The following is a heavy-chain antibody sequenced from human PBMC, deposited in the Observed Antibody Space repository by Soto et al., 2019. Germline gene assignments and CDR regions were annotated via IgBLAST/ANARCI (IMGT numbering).Heavy chain of an antibody. D-gene: IGHD6-13*01. Sequence: EVQLVESGGGLVKPGGSLRLSCAASGFTFSSYSMNWVRQAPGKGLEWVSSISSSSSYIYYADSVKGRFTISRDNAKNSLYLKMNSLRAEDTAVYYCARDLTTGTRYFDYWGQGTLVTVSS. J-gene: IGHJ4*02. V-gene: IGHV3-21*01. CDR1: GFTFSSYS. CDR2: ISSSSSYI. CDR3: ARDLTTGTRYFDY.